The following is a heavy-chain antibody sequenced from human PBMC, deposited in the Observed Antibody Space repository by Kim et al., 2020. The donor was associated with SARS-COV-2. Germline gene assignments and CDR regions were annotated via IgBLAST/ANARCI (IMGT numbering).Heavy chain of an antibody. Sequence: SKKYYADSVKGRFNISRDNSKNTLYLQMNSLRAEDTAVYYCARDWGSGFDYWGQGTLVTVSS. CDR2: SKK. J-gene: IGHJ4*02. V-gene: IGHV3-30*01. CDR3: ARDWGSGFDY. D-gene: IGHD3-10*01.